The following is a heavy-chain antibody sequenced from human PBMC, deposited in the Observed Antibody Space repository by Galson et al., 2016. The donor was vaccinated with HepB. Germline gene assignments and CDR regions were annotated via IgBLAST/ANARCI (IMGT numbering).Heavy chain of an antibody. V-gene: IGHV4-31*03. Sequence: TLSLTCTVSGGSISSGGYSWSWIRQHPGKGLEWIGYIYYSGSTYYNPPLKSRVTISVDTSKNQFSLKLSSVTAADTAVYYCAREVLRVGATSYFDYWGQGTLVTVSS. D-gene: IGHD1-26*01. CDR1: GGSISSGGYS. J-gene: IGHJ4*02. CDR2: IYYSGST. CDR3: AREVLRVGATSYFDY.